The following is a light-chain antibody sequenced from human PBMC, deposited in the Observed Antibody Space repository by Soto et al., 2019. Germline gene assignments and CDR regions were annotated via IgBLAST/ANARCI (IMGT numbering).Light chain of an antibody. CDR1: QGISSY. CDR2: TAS. V-gene: IGKV1-9*01. Sequence: DIQLTQSPSFLSASVGDRITITCRASQGISSYLAWYQQTPGKAPKLLIYTASTLQSGVPSRFSGSGSGTEFTLATSSLQPEDCAIYCCKQLNSYPPWTFGQGTKVEI. CDR3: KQLNSYPPWT. J-gene: IGKJ1*01.